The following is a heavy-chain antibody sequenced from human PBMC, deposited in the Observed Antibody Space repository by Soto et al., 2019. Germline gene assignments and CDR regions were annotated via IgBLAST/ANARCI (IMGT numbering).Heavy chain of an antibody. J-gene: IGHJ4*02. Sequence: PGGLMRLRYRAAEVTLSNYGSTRVRKGQGKGLEWVSGISGSGGRSYYADSVKGRFTISRDNSKSTLYLQMNSLRAEDTAVYYCAKAYFVWSSEQPYYFDYWGQGTLVTVSS. V-gene: IGHV3-23*01. CDR3: AKAYFVWSSEQPYYFDY. CDR2: ISGSGGRS. CDR1: EVTLSNYG. D-gene: IGHD3-16*01.